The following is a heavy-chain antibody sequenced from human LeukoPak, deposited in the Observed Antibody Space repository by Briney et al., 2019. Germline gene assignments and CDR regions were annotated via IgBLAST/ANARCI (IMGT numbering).Heavy chain of an antibody. CDR1: GFTFSSHW. CDR2: INSDGSST. Sequence: GGSLRLSCAASGFTFSSHWMHWVRQAPGKGLVWVSRINSDGSSTSYADSVKGRFTISRDNAKNTLYLQMNSLRAEDTAVYYCARPKGYDSSGYYYDAFDIWGQGTMVTVSS. CDR3: ARPKGYDSSGYYYDAFDI. V-gene: IGHV3-74*01. D-gene: IGHD3-22*01. J-gene: IGHJ3*02.